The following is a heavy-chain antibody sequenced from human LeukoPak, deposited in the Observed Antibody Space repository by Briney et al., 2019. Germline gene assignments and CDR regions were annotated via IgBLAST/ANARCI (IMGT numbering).Heavy chain of an antibody. CDR1: GFTFDDYG. Sequence: GGSLRLSCAASGFTFDDYGMSWVRQAPGKGLEWVSGINWNGGSTGYADSVKGRFTISRDNAKNSLYLQMNSLRAEDTALYYCARSTESWSYRAFGIWGQGTMVTVSS. D-gene: IGHD1-26*01. CDR3: ARSTESWSYRAFGI. CDR2: INWNGGST. V-gene: IGHV3-20*04. J-gene: IGHJ3*02.